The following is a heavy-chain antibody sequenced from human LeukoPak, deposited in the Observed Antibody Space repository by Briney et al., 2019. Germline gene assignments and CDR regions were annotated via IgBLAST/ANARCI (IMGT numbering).Heavy chain of an antibody. CDR2: IYYSGTT. J-gene: IGHJ4*02. D-gene: IGHD6-13*01. CDR3: ARLYSSSWYPDY. V-gene: IGHV4-59*01. CDR1: GGSISSYY. Sequence: PSETLSLTCTVSGGSISSYYWSWIRQPPGKGLEWIGYIYYSGTTNYNPSLKSRVTISVDTSKNQFSLKLSSVTAADTAVYYCARLYSSSWYPDYWGQGTLVTVSS.